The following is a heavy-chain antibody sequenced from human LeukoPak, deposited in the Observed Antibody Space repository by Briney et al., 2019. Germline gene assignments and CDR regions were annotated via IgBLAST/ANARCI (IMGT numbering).Heavy chain of an antibody. J-gene: IGHJ4*02. CDR1: GFTFGDYA. Sequence: PGGSLRLSCTASGFTFGDYAMSWVRQAPGKGLEWVGFIRSKAYGGTTEYAASVKGRFTISRDDSKSIAYLQMNSLKTEDTAVYYCTRVGDYDFWSGRYYFDYWGQGTLVTVSS. CDR2: IRSKAYGGTT. CDR3: TRVGDYDFWSGRYYFDY. D-gene: IGHD3-3*01. V-gene: IGHV3-49*04.